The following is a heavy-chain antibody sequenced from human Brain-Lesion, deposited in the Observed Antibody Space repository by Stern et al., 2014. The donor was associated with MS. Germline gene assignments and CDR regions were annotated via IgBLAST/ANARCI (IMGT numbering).Heavy chain of an antibody. CDR2: IYYSGST. V-gene: IGHV4-39*01. CDR3: ARHLFGGMYYNWFDP. D-gene: IGHD3-10*01. CDR1: GGSISSSSDY. J-gene: IGHJ5*02. Sequence: VQLVQSGPGLVKPSETLSLICTVSGGSISSSSDYWGWIRQPPGKGLEWIGNIYYSGSTYYNPSPQSRVNISVDTSKNHFSPNLPSVTAADTAVYYCARHLFGGMYYNWFDPWGQGTLVTVSS.